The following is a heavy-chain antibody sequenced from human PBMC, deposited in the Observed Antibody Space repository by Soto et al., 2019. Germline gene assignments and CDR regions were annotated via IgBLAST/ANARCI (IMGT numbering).Heavy chain of an antibody. V-gene: IGHV3-7*01. D-gene: IGHD6-19*01. J-gene: IGHJ6*02. CDR2: IKEDGSER. CDR3: ARDLVAVAGHQRYYYYGMDV. Sequence: PGGSLRLSCAASGFAFSRYWMSWVRQAPGKGLEWVANIKEDGSERYYVDSVKGRFTISRGNAENSLFLQMSSLRAEDTAVYYCARDLVAVAGHQRYYYYGMDVWGQGTTVTVSS. CDR1: GFAFSRYW.